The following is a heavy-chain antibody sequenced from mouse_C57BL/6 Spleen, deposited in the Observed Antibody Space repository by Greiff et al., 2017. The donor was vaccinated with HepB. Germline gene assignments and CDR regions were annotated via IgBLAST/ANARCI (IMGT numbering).Heavy chain of an antibody. D-gene: IGHD1-1*01. CDR3: ARKRDTTVAPGYAMDY. V-gene: IGHV2-2*01. CDR2: IWSGGST. J-gene: IGHJ4*01. Sequence: VHLVESGPGLVQPSQSLSITCTVSGFSLTSYGVHWVRQSPGKGLEWLGVIWSGGSTDYNAAFISRLSISKDNSKSQVFFKMNSLQADDTAIYYCARKRDTTVAPGYAMDYWGQGTSVTVSS. CDR1: GFSLTSYG.